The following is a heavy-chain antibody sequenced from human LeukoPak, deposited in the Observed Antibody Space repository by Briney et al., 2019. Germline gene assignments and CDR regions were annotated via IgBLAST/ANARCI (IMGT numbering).Heavy chain of an antibody. CDR1: GFTFSSYW. CDR2: IKLDGSEK. Sequence: PGGSLRLSCAASGFTFSSYWMSWVRQAPGKGLEWVANIKLDGSEKYYVDSVKGRFTISRDNAKKSLYLQMNSLRDEDTAVYYCARDFFAFEGVIALLDYWGQGTLVTVSS. CDR3: ARDFFAFEGVIALLDY. D-gene: IGHD3-16*02. V-gene: IGHV3-7*01. J-gene: IGHJ4*02.